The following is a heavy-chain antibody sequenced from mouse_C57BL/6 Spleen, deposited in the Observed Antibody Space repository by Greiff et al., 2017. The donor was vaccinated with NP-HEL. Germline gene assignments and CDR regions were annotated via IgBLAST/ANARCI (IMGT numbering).Heavy chain of an antibody. J-gene: IGHJ4*01. CDR3: ARETYYSNYDYAMDY. D-gene: IGHD2-5*01. V-gene: IGHV3-6*01. Sequence: VQLKQSGPGLVKPSQSLSLTCSVTGYSITSGYYWNWIRQFPGNKLEWMGYISYDGSNNYNPSLKNRISITRDTSQNQFFLKLNSVTTEDTATYYCARETYYSNYDYAMDYWGQGTSVTVSS. CDR2: ISYDGSN. CDR1: GYSITSGYY.